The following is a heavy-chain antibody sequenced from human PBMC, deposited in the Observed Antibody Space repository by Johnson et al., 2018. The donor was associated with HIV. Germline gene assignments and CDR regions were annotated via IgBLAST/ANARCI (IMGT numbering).Heavy chain of an antibody. V-gene: IGHV3-30*04. CDR3: AKDLGDAVGTTHDAFDI. D-gene: IGHD1-26*01. J-gene: IGHJ3*02. CDR1: GFTFSSYA. Sequence: QVQLVESGGGVVQPGRSLRLSCAASGFTFSSYAMHWVRQAPGKGLEWVAVISYDGSNKYYADSVKGRFTISGDNSKNTLYLQMNSLRAEDTAVYYCAKDLGDAVGTTHDAFDIWGQGTMVTVSS. CDR2: ISYDGSNK.